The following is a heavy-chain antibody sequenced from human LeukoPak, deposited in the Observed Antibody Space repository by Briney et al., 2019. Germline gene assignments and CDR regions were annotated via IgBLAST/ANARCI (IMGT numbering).Heavy chain of an antibody. CDR2: ISGSGEST. CDR3: AKDAIGQYRPYHFDC. Sequence: PGGSLRLSCAASGFTFSSFAMSWVRQAPGKGLEWVSSISGSGESTYYADYVKGRFTVSRDNSKNTVNLQLNSLRAEDTAVYYCAKDAIGQYRPYHFDCWGQGTLVTVSS. J-gene: IGHJ4*02. V-gene: IGHV3-23*01. D-gene: IGHD2-2*01. CDR1: GFTFSSFA.